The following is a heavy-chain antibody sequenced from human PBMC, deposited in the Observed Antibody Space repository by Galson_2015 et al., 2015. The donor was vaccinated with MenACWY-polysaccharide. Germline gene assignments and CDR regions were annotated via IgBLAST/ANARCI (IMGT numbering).Heavy chain of an antibody. CDR1: GFTFSSYA. J-gene: IGHJ4*02. D-gene: IGHD2-2*01. CDR3: AKGPDCSSTGCPYLRADY. CDR2: ISGSGGST. V-gene: IGHV3-23*01. Sequence: SLRLSCAASGFTFSSYAMSWVRQAPGKGLEWVSAISGSGGSTYYADSVKGRFTISRDNSKNTLYLQMNSLRAEDTAVYYCAKGPDCSSTGCPYLRADYWGQGTLVTVSS.